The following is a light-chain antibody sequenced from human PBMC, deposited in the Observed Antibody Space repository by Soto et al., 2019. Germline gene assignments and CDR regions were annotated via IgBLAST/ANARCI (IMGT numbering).Light chain of an antibody. CDR1: ENIYNY. CDR2: DAS. CDR3: QQRSKWPLT. Sequence: EIVLTQSPATLSLSPGERATLSCRASENIYNYLAWYQQKPGQAPRLLIYDASNRATGIPARFSGSGSGTDFTLTISSLEPEDFAVYYCQQRSKWPLTLGGGTKVDIK. J-gene: IGKJ4*01. V-gene: IGKV3-11*01.